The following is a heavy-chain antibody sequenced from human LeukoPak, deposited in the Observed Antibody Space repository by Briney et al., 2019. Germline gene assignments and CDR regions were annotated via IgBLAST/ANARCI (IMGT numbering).Heavy chain of an antibody. CDR2: IYYSGST. CDR3: AGGGQQLAIPDY. V-gene: IGHV4-59*01. Sequence: SETLSLTCTVSGGSISSYYWSWIRQPPGKGLEWIGYIYYSGSTNYNPSLKSRVTISVDTSKNQFSLKLSSVTAADTAVYYCAGGGQQLAIPDYWGQGTLVTVSS. J-gene: IGHJ4*02. D-gene: IGHD6-13*01. CDR1: GGSISSYY.